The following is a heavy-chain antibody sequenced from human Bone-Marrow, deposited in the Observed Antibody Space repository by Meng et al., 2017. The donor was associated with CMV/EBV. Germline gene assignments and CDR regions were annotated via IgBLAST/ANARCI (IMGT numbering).Heavy chain of an antibody. CDR2: IYYSGST. D-gene: IGHD3-10*01. V-gene: IGHV4-59*01. Sequence: SETLSLTCTVSGVSISSYYWSWIRQPPGKGLEWIGYIYYSGSTNYNPSLKSRVTISVDTSKNQFSLKLSSVTAADTAVYYCARVEFLGRSTQKSRPTSLDVWGQGTTVTVSS. J-gene: IGHJ6*02. CDR3: ARVEFLGRSTQKSRPTSLDV. CDR1: GVSISSYY.